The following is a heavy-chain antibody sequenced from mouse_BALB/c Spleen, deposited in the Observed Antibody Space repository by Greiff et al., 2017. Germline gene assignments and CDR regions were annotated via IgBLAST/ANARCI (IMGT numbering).Heavy chain of an antibody. CDR3: ALQLGLDY. CDR1: GFNIKDTY. V-gene: IGHV14-3*02. D-gene: IGHD3-1*01. J-gene: IGHJ2*01. Sequence: EVKLMESGAELVKPGASVKLSCTASGFNIKDTYMHWVKQRPEQGLEWIGRIDPANGNTKYDPKFQGKATITADTSSNTAYLQLSSLTSEDTAVYYCALQLGLDYWGQGTTLTVSS. CDR2: IDPANGNT.